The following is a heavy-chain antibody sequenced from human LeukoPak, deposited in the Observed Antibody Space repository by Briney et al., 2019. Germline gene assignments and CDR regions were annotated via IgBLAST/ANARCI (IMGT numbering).Heavy chain of an antibody. V-gene: IGHV3-48*03. CDR1: GFTFSSYE. Sequence: GGSLRLSCAASGFTFSSYEMNWVRQAPGKGLEWVSYISSSGSTIYYADSVKGRFTISRDNAKNSLYLQMNSLRAEDTAVYYCAREINWNDGGGVDYWGQGTLVTVSS. CDR2: ISSSGSTI. CDR3: AREINWNDGGGVDY. J-gene: IGHJ4*02. D-gene: IGHD1-1*01.